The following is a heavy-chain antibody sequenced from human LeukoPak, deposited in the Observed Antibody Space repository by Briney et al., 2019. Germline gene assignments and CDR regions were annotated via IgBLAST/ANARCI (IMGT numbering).Heavy chain of an antibody. CDR3: TTSYYYGSGSFDY. J-gene: IGHJ4*02. CDR2: IKSKTDGGTT. D-gene: IGHD3-10*01. V-gene: IGHV3-15*07. CDR1: GFTFSNAW. Sequence: GGSLRLSCAASGFTFSNAWMNWVRQAPGKGLEWVGRIKSKTDGGTTDYAAPVKGRFIISRDDSKNTLYLQMNSLKTEDTAVYYCTTSYYYGSGSFDYWGQGTLVTVSS.